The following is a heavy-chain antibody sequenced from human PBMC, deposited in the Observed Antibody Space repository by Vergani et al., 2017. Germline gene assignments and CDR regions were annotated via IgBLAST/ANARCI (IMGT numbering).Heavy chain of an antibody. CDR3: GVIMVRSPRPDNWFDS. CDR1: CYPIRRGFY. V-gene: IGHV4-38-2*02. CDR2: MFHTGEA. Sequence: QIQLQESGPGLVKPSETLSLTCSVSCYPIRRGFYWAWIRQTPEKGLEWIGGMFHTGEASNSPSLQSRVAFSMDTSKNQFSLQLTSVTAADTAVYFCGVIMVRSPRPDNWFDSWGRGTLVTVSS. D-gene: IGHD3-10*01. J-gene: IGHJ5*01.